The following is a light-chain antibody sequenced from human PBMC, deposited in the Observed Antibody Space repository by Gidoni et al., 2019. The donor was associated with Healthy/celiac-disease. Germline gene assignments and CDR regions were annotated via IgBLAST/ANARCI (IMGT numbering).Light chain of an antibody. V-gene: IGKV1-39*01. CDR1: HSISSY. Sequence: DIQMTQSPTSLSASVGDRVTLTCRASHSISSYLIWYQQQPRKAPKFLIYAASSLQSGVPSRFSGSGSGTDFTLTISSLQPEDFATYYCQQSYSTPITFGQGTRLEIK. J-gene: IGKJ5*01. CDR3: QQSYSTPIT. CDR2: AAS.